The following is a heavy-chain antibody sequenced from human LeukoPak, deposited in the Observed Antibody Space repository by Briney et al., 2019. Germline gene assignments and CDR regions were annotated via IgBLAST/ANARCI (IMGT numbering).Heavy chain of an antibody. Sequence: GGSLRLSCAASGFTFSDYYMSWIRQAPGKGLEWVSYISSSSYTNYADSVKGRFTISRDNAKNSLYLQMNSLRAEDTAVYYCARVVAVAGDFDYWGQGTLVTVSS. J-gene: IGHJ4*02. CDR2: ISSSSYT. CDR1: GFTFSDYY. D-gene: IGHD6-19*01. CDR3: ARVVAVAGDFDY. V-gene: IGHV3-11*06.